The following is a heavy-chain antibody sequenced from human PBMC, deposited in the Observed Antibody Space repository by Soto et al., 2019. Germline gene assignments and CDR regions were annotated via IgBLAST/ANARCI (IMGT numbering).Heavy chain of an antibody. D-gene: IGHD1-26*01. V-gene: IGHV4-59*01. CDR1: GGSISSYY. CDR2: LYYSGST. Sequence: QVQLQESGPGLVKTSETLSLTCTVSGGSISSYYWSWIRQPPGKGLEWIGYLYYSGSTNYNPSLKSRVTRSVSTSQNQFSLKLSSVTVADTAVYYRARGIVDRRRNLDYWGQGTLDPVPS. J-gene: IGHJ4*02. CDR3: ARGIVDRRRNLDY.